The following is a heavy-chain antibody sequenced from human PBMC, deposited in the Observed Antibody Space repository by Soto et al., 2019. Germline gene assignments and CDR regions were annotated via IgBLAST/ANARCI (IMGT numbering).Heavy chain of an antibody. V-gene: IGHV1-69*01. CDR1: GGTFSSYA. Sequence: QVQLVQSGAEVKKPGSSVKVSCKASGGTFSSYAISWVRQAPGQGLEWMGGIIPIFGTANYAQKFHGRVTITADEATSQAYMELSSLRSEDTAVYYCARVGYGSGSYYTYYYYGMDVWGQGTTVTVSS. CDR2: IIPIFGTA. J-gene: IGHJ6*02. CDR3: ARVGYGSGSYYTYYYYGMDV. D-gene: IGHD3-10*01.